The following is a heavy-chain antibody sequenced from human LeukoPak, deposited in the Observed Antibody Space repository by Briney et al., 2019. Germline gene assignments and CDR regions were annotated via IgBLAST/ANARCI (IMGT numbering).Heavy chain of an antibody. Sequence: ASVKVSCKASGYTFTSYYMHWVRQAPGQGLEWMGIINPSGGSTSYAQKFQGRVTMTRDTSTTTAYMELRSLRSDDAAVYYCATGPSGYCSSASCYASDYYYYSMDVWGQGTTVTASS. CDR1: GYTFTSYY. CDR3: ATGPSGYCSSASCYASDYYYYSMDV. D-gene: IGHD2-2*01. J-gene: IGHJ6*02. CDR2: INPSGGST. V-gene: IGHV1-46*01.